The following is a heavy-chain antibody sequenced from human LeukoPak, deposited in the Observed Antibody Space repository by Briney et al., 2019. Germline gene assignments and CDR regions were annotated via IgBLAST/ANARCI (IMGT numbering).Heavy chain of an antibody. D-gene: IGHD5-12*01. Sequence: ASVKVSCKASGGTFSSYAISWVRQAPGQGLEWMGRIIPILGIASYAQKFQGRVTITADKSTNTAYMELSSLRSEDTAVYYCARVGYSGYELPDPHVDYWGQGTLVTVSS. CDR1: GGTFSSYA. J-gene: IGHJ4*02. CDR3: ARVGYSGYELPDPHVDY. V-gene: IGHV1-69*04. CDR2: IIPILGIA.